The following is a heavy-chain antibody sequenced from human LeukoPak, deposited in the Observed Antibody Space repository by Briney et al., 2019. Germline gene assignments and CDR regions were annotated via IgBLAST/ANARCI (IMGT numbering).Heavy chain of an antibody. V-gene: IGHV4-38-2*02. CDR1: GYSISTGYY. CDR3: ARGRGLWFGELLSY. D-gene: IGHD3-10*01. J-gene: IGHJ4*02. Sequence: SETLSLTCTVSGYSISTGYYWDWIRQPPGKGLEWIGTFYHGGSTYYNPSLKSRVTISVDTSKNQFSLKLSSVTAADTAVYYCARGRGLWFGELLSYWGQGTLVTVSS. CDR2: FYHGGST.